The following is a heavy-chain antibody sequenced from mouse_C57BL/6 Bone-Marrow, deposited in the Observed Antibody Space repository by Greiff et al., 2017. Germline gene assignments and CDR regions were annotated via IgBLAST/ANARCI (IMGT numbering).Heavy chain of an antibody. D-gene: IGHD1-1*01. CDR2: INPYNGGT. Sequence: EVQLQQSGPVLVKPGASVKMSCKASGYTFTDYYMNWVKQSHGKSLEWIGVINPYNGGTSYNQKFKGKATLTVDKSSSTAYLELNSLTSEDSAVYYCAREYDSSYPWYFDVWGTGTTVTVSS. CDR1: GYTFTDYY. V-gene: IGHV1-19*01. CDR3: AREYDSSYPWYFDV. J-gene: IGHJ1*03.